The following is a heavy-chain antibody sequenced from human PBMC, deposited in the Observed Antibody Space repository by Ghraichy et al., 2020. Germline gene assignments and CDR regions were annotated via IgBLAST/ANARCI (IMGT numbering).Heavy chain of an antibody. Sequence: SETLSLTCTVSGGSISSYYWSWIRQPPGKGLEWIGYIYYSGSTNYNPSLKSRVTISVDTSKNQFSLKLSSVTAADTAVYYCARDKPHVGCDYWGQGTLVTVSS. J-gene: IGHJ4*02. CDR2: IYYSGST. CDR1: GGSISSYY. D-gene: IGHD2-15*01. V-gene: IGHV4-59*01. CDR3: ARDKPHVGCDY.